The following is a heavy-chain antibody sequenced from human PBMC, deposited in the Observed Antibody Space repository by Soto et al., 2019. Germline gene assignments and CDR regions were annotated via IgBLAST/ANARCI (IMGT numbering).Heavy chain of an antibody. Sequence: EASVKVSCKASGYTFTSYDINWVRQATGKGLEWMGWMNPNTGNTGYAQKFHDRVTMTRNTSIGTAYMELSGLRSEDTAVYYCARHGSGSYFKTVLFDPWGQGTRVTVSS. J-gene: IGHJ5*02. CDR1: GYTFTSYD. V-gene: IGHV1-8*01. CDR3: ARHGSGSYFKTVLFDP. D-gene: IGHD3-10*01. CDR2: MNPNTGNT.